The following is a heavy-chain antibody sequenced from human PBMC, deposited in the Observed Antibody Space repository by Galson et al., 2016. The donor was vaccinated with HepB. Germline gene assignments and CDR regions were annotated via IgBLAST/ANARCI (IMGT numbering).Heavy chain of an antibody. V-gene: IGHV3-66*01. Sequence: SLRLSCAASGFTANSHYMRWVRQAPGKGLEWVSGMYIGGSTYHTDSVKGRFTISRDNSKNMLYIQMHSLRVEDTAVYYCARKHPTVFGLVLDQWGQGTPVTVSS. J-gene: IGHJ4*02. D-gene: IGHD3/OR15-3a*01. CDR3: ARKHPTVFGLVLDQ. CDR1: GFTANSHY. CDR2: MYIGGST.